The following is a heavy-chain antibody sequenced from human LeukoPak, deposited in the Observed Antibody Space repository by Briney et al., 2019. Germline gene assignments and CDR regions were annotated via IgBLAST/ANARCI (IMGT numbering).Heavy chain of an antibody. CDR3: ARQGETNSWSYLRY. D-gene: IGHD6-13*01. J-gene: IGHJ4*02. CDR1: GGSISTYY. V-gene: IGHV4-59*08. Sequence: SETLSLTCTVSGGSISTYYWTWIRQPPGKGLEWMGFINYSGSTNYNPSLKSRVTISVDTSKNQFSLRLSSVAAVDTAVYYCARQGETNSWSYLRYWGQGTLVTVSS. CDR2: INYSGST.